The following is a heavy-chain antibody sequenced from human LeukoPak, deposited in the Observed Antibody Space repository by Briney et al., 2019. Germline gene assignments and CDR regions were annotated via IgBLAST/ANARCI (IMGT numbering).Heavy chain of an antibody. Sequence: GGSLRLSCAASGFTFSNAWMSWVRQAPGKGLEWVGRIKSKTDGGTTDYAAPVKGSFTISRDDSKNTLYLQMNSLKTEDTAVYYCTTNFRGITMVRGVAWGQGTLVTVSS. D-gene: IGHD3-10*01. CDR1: GFTFSNAW. CDR3: TTNFRGITMVRGVA. J-gene: IGHJ5*02. V-gene: IGHV3-15*01. CDR2: IKSKTDGGTT.